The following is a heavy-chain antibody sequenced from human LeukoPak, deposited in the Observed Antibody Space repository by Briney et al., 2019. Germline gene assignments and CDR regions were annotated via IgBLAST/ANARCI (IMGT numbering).Heavy chain of an antibody. CDR3: TTVHRRYFDWLLHYYYYYMDV. D-gene: IGHD3-9*01. V-gene: IGHV3-15*01. Sequence: GGSLRLSCAASGFTFSNAWMSWVRQAPGKGLEWVGRIKSKTDGGTTDYAAPVKGRFTISRDDSKNTLYLQMNSLKTEDTAVYYCTTVHRRYFDWLLHYYYYYMDVWGKGTTVTISS. J-gene: IGHJ6*03. CDR2: IKSKTDGGTT. CDR1: GFTFSNAW.